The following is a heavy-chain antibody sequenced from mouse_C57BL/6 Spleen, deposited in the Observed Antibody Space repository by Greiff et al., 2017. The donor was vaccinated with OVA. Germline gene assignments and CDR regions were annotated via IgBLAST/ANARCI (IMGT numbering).Heavy chain of an antibody. Sequence: EVQVVESEGGLVQPGSSMKLSCTASGFTFSDYYMAWVRQVPEKGLEWVANINYDGSSTYYLDSLKSRFIISRDNAKNILYLQMSSLKSEDTATYYCARASDGYSWFAYWGQGTLVTVSA. CDR2: INYDGSST. V-gene: IGHV5-16*01. CDR3: ARASDGYSWFAY. J-gene: IGHJ3*01. D-gene: IGHD2-3*01. CDR1: GFTFSDYY.